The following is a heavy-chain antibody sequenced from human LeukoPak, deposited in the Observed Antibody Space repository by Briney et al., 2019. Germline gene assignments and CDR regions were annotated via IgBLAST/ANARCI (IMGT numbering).Heavy chain of an antibody. D-gene: IGHD2-8*01. CDR1: GFTFSTYA. V-gene: IGHV3-23*01. CDR2: ITDSGGNT. J-gene: IGHJ4*02. CDR3: ARAGHCTNGICYTADFDY. Sequence: GVSLRLSCTASGFTFSTYAMSWVRQAPGKGLEWVSAITDSGGNTYYAAPVKGRFTISRDNSKNTLYLQMNSLRVEDTAVYYCARAGHCTNGICYTADFDYWGQGTLVTVSS.